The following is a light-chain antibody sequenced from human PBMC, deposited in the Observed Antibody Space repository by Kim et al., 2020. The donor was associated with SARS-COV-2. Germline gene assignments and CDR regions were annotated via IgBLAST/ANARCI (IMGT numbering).Light chain of an antibody. CDR3: QAWDSSTKV. Sequence: SVSPRQTASITCSGDKLGDKYACWYQQKPGQSPVLVIYQDSKRPSGIPERFSGSNSGNTATLTISGTQAMDEADYYCQAWDSSTKVFGTGTKVTVL. J-gene: IGLJ1*01. V-gene: IGLV3-1*01. CDR1: KLGDKY. CDR2: QDS.